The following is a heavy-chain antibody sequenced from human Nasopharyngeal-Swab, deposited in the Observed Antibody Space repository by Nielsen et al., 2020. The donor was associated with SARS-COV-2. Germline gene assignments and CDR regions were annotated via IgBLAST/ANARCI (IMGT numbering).Heavy chain of an antibody. CDR2: ISGSGGST. Sequence: GGSLRLSCAASGFTFSSYAMSWVRQAPGKGLEWVSAISGSGGSTYYADSVKGRFTISRDNSKNTLYLQMNSLRAEDTAVYYCAKGASSGWYGGYYMDAWGKGTTVTVSS. CDR3: AKGASSGWYGGYYMDA. CDR1: GFTFSSYA. J-gene: IGHJ6*03. V-gene: IGHV3-23*01. D-gene: IGHD6-19*01.